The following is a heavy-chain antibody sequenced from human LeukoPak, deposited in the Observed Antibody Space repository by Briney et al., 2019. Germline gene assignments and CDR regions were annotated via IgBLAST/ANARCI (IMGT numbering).Heavy chain of an antibody. CDR2: ISSSGSTI. Sequence: PGGSLRLSCAASGFTFSDYYMSWIRQAPGKGLEWVSYISSSGSTIYYADSVKGRFTISRDNAKNSLYLQMNSLRAEDTAVYYCARDSDDSSGYYWPPVYYYYYYMDVWGKGTTVTVSS. D-gene: IGHD3-22*01. V-gene: IGHV3-11*04. CDR3: ARDSDDSSGYYWPPVYYYYYYMDV. CDR1: GFTFSDYY. J-gene: IGHJ6*03.